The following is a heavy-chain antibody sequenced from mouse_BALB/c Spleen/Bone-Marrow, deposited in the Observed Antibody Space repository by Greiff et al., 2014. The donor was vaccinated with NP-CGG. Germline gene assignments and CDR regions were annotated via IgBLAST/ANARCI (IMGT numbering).Heavy chain of an antibody. J-gene: IGHJ2*01. CDR3: ARDLDY. V-gene: IGHV1S137*01. Sequence: VHLVESGAELVRPGVSVKISCKGSGYTLTDYAVHWVKQSHAKSLEWIGVISTYYGDATYNQKFKGKATMTVDKSSSTAYMELARLTSEDSAIYYCARDLDYWGQGTTLTVSS. CDR1: GYTLTDYA. CDR2: ISTYYGDA.